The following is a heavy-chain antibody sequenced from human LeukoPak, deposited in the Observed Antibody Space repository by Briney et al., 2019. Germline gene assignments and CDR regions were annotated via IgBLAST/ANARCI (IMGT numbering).Heavy chain of an antibody. J-gene: IGHJ4*02. V-gene: IGHV4-34*01. CDR2: INHSGST. CDR1: GGSFSGYY. CDR3: ARQYYFDY. Sequence: SETLPLTCAVYGGSFSGYYWSWIRQPPGKGLEWIGEINHSGSTNYNPSLKSRVTISVDTSKNQFSLKLSSVTAADTAVYYCARQYYFDYWGQGTLVTVSS.